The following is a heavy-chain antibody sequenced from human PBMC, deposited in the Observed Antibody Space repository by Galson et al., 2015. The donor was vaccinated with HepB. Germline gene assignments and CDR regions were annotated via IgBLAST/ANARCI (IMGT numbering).Heavy chain of an antibody. Sequence: LRLSCAASGFTFSSYSMNWVRQAPGKGLEWVSSISSSSSYIYYADSVKGRFTISRDNSKNTLYLQMNSLRVEDTAIYYCTRALSVFDIWGQGTMVTVSS. CDR2: ISSSSSYI. CDR3: TRALSVFDI. J-gene: IGHJ3*02. CDR1: GFTFSSYS. V-gene: IGHV3-21*04.